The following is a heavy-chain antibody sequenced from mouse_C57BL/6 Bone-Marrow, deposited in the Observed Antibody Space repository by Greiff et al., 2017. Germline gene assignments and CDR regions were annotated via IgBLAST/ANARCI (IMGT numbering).Heavy chain of an antibody. CDR2: IDPENGDT. CDR1: GFNITDDY. J-gene: IGHJ2*01. CDR3: TTGFYYDYDEGDY. V-gene: IGHV14-4*01. Sequence: VQLQQSGAELVRPGASVKLSCTASGFNITDDYMHWVKQRPEQGLEWIGWIDPENGDTEYASKFQGKATITADTSSNTAYLQLSSLTAEDTAGYYCTTGFYYDYDEGDYWGQGTTLTVSS. D-gene: IGHD2-4*01.